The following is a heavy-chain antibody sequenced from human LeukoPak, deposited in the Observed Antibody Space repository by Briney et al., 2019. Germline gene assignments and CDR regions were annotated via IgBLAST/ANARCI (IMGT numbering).Heavy chain of an antibody. CDR3: ARDSSGFDY. Sequence: SETLSLTCAVYGGSFSGYYWSWIRQPPGKGLEWIGEINHSGSNNYNPSLKSRVTISVDTSKNQFSLKLSSVTAADTAVYYCARDSSGFDYWGQGTLVTVSS. CDR1: GGSFSGYY. D-gene: IGHD3-22*01. J-gene: IGHJ4*02. CDR2: INHSGSN. V-gene: IGHV4-34*01.